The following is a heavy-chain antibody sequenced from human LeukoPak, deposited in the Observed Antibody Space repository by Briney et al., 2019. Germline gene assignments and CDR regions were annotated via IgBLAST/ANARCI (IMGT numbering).Heavy chain of an antibody. J-gene: IGHJ5*02. CDR1: GGSISSSSYY. CDR3: ARPNYYPSWFDP. Sequence: PSETLSLTCTVSGGSISSSSYYWGWIRQPPGKGLEWIGGIYYSGSTYYNPSLKSRVTISVDTSKNQFSLKLSSVTAADTAVYYCARPNYYPSWFDPWGQGTLVTVSS. CDR2: IYYSGST. V-gene: IGHV4-39*01. D-gene: IGHD3-10*01.